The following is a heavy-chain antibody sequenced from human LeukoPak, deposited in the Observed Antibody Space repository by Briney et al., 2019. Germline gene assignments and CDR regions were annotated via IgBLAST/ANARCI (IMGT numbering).Heavy chain of an antibody. V-gene: IGHV3-23*01. J-gene: IGHJ4*02. CDR3: AKVRDYYDSSGYLYYFDY. CDR2: ISGSGGST. CDR1: GFTFSSYA. D-gene: IGHD3-22*01. Sequence: PGGSLRLSCAASGFTFSSYAMSWVRQAPGKGLEWVSAISGSGGSTYYADSVKGRFTISRDNSKNTLYLQMNSLRAEDTAVYYCAKVRDYYDSSGYLYYFDYWGQGTLVTVSS.